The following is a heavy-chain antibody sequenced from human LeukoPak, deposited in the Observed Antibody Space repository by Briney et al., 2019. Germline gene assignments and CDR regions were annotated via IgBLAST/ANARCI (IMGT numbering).Heavy chain of an antibody. CDR2: IGIDSGNT. CDR3: ARDYKYALDN. J-gene: IGHJ4*02. V-gene: IGHV3-48*01. Sequence: GGSLRLSCAASGFTFSDYSMNWVRQAPGKGLEWISYIGIDSGNTNYADSVKGRFTISGDKAKYSLYLQMNSLRVEDTAVYYCARDYKYALDNWGQGTLVTVSS. D-gene: IGHD5-24*01. CDR1: GFTFSDYS.